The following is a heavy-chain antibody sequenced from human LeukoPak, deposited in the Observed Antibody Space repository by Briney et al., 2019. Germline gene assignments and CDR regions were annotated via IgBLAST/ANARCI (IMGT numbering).Heavy chain of an antibody. CDR2: ISYDE. CDR1: GFSFSSSV. Sequence: GGSLRLSCAVSGFSFSSSVMHWVRQAPRKGLEWVAAISYDEFYTDSVKGRFSISRDNSKNTLYLQMKSLRVEDTAVYFCAKDLKGPIVVAPFDSWGQGTLVTVSS. CDR3: AKDLKGPIVVAPFDS. D-gene: IGHD3-22*01. J-gene: IGHJ4*02. V-gene: IGHV3-30*18.